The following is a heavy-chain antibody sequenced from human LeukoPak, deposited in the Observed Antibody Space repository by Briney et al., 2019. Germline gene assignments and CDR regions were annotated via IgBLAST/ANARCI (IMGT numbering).Heavy chain of an antibody. CDR3: ATTNWSGYYTAYGYYGMDV. CDR2: FDPEDGET. V-gene: IGHV1-24*01. D-gene: IGHD3-3*01. CDR1: GYTLTELS. J-gene: IGHJ6*02. Sequence: ASVKVSCKVSGYTLTELSMHWVRQAPGKGLEWMGGFDPEDGETIYAQKFQGRVTMTEDTSTDTAYMELSSLRSEDTAVYYCATTNWSGYYTAYGYYGMDVWGQGTTVTVSS.